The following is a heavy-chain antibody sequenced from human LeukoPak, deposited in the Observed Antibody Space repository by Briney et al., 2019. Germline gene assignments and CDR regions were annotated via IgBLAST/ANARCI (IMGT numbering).Heavy chain of an antibody. Sequence: GRSLRLSCAASGFTFSSYGMHWVRQAPGKGLEWVAFISYDGSNKYYADSVKGRFTISRDNSKNTLYLQMNSLRAEDTAVYYCAKDLGSDGFDYWGQGTLVTVSS. CDR2: ISYDGSNK. CDR1: GFTFSSYG. D-gene: IGHD6-25*01. V-gene: IGHV3-30*18. CDR3: AKDLGSDGFDY. J-gene: IGHJ4*02.